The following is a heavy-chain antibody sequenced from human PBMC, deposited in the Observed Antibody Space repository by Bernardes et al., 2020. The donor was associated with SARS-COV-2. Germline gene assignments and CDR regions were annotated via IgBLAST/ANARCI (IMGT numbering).Heavy chain of an antibody. CDR1: GYTFTSYD. CDR3: ARVGSPSIAAAVEDIDY. V-gene: IGHV1-8*01. CDR2: MNPNSGNT. Sequence: ASVKVSCKASGYTFTSYDINWVRQATGQGLEWMGWMNPNSGNTGYAQKFQGRVTMTRNTSISTAYMELSSLRSEDTAVYYCARVGSPSIAAAVEDIDYWGQGTLVTVSS. J-gene: IGHJ4*02. D-gene: IGHD6-13*01.